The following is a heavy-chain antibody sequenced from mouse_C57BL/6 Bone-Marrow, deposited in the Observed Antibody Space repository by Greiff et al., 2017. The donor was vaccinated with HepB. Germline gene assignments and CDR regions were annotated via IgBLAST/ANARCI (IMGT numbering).Heavy chain of an antibody. CDR1: GYTFTSYW. CDR2: IDPSDSYT. D-gene: IGHD3-3*01. CDR3: AREGARRYAMDY. J-gene: IGHJ4*01. V-gene: IGHV1-50*01. Sequence: VQLQQPGAELVKPGASVKLSCKASGYTFTSYWMQWVKQRPGQGLEWIGEIDPSDSYTNYNQKFKGKATLTVDTSSSTAYMQLSSLTSEDSAVYYCAREGARRYAMDYWGQGTSVTVSS.